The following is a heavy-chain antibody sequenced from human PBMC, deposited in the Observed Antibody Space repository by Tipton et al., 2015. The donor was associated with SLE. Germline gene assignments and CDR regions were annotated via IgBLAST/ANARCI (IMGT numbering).Heavy chain of an antibody. J-gene: IGHJ4*02. CDR3: SRDPRSLDF. Sequence: SLRLSCAASGFTFDGHAMPWVRQAPGKGLEWIAGLTWNSTGMGYVDSLKGRVTISRDNAKKSLYLQMNSLRDEETAVYYCSRDPRSLDFWGQGTLVTVSS. V-gene: IGHV3-9*01. CDR1: GFTFDGHA. CDR2: LTWNSTGM.